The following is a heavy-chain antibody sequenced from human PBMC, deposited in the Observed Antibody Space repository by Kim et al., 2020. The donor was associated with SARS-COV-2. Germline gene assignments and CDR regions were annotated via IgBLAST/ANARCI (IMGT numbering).Heavy chain of an antibody. Sequence: NYAQKFQGRVTMTRETSISTAYMELSRLRSDDTAVYYCARGPGGDNWFDPWGQGTLVTVSP. CDR3: ARGPGGDNWFDP. D-gene: IGHD3-16*01. V-gene: IGHV1-2*02. J-gene: IGHJ5*02.